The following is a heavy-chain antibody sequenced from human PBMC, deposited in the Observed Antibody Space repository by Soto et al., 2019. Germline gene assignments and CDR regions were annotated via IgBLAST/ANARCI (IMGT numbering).Heavy chain of an antibody. CDR1: GYTFTTYY. CDR3: ARGGTGKAGGRVYQGMDV. J-gene: IGHJ6*01. V-gene: IGHV1-46*01. D-gene: IGHD7-27*01. CDR2: INPLAGTT. Sequence: QVQLVQSGAQVREPGASVKVSCKASGYTFTTYYIHWVRQAPGQGLEWMGIINPLAGTTSYVQKFEDRLTMIRDPSTTTVYMELSDLTSEDTAVYSCARGGTGKAGGRVYQGMDVW.